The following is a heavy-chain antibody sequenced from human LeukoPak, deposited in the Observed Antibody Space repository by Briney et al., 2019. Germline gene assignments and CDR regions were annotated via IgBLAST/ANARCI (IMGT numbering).Heavy chain of an antibody. D-gene: IGHD6-13*01. J-gene: IGHJ5*02. V-gene: IGHV5-51*01. CDR1: GYSFTSHW. CDR2: IYPGDSDT. Sequence: GESLKISCKGSGYSFTSHWIGWVRQMPGKGLEWMGIIYPGDSDTRYSPSFQGQVTISADKSISTAYLQWSSLKASDTAMYYCARHWGSSSWPNWFDPWGQGTLVTVSS. CDR3: ARHWGSSSWPNWFDP.